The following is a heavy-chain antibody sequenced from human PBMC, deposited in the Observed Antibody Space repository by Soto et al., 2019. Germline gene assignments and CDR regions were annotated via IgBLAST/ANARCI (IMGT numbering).Heavy chain of an antibody. V-gene: IGHV1-69*13. CDR1: GGTFSSYA. D-gene: IGHD2-8*01. CDR2: IIPIFGTA. J-gene: IGHJ6*02. CDR3: ARRLSGPMVYAIRVGDYYYGMDV. Sequence: ASVKVSCKASGGTFSSYAISWVRQAPGQGLEWMGGIIPIFGTANYAQKFQGRVTITADESTSTAYMELSSLRSEDTAVYYCARRLSGPMVYAIRVGDYYYGMDVWGQGTTVTVSS.